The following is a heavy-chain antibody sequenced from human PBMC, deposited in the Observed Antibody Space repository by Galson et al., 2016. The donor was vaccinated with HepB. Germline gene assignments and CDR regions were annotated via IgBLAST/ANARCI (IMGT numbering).Heavy chain of an antibody. J-gene: IGHJ6*02. V-gene: IGHV3-30*18. CDR1: GSTFSSYG. Sequence: SLRLSCAASGSTFSSYGMHWVRQAPGKGLEWVAVISYDGSNEYYVDSVKGRFTLSRDNSKNTLYLQMTSLRAEDTAVYYCAKDANGEGRFLEWLLALYGMDVWGQGTTVTVSS. D-gene: IGHD3-3*01. CDR3: AKDANGEGRFLEWLLALYGMDV. CDR2: ISYDGSNE.